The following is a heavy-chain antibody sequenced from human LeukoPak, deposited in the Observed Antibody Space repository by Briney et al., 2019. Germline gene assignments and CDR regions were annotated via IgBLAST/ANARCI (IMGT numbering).Heavy chain of an antibody. V-gene: IGHV3-7*01. J-gene: IGHJ4*02. CDR2: IKHDGGEM. Sequence: GGSLRLSCAASGFTFSSYWMSWVRQAPGKGLEWVAYIKHDGGEMSYVDSVKGRFTISRDNAKNSLYLQMNSLRPEDTAVYYCARDRSSGWPGSFDYWGQGTLVTVS. D-gene: IGHD6-19*01. CDR3: ARDRSSGWPGSFDY. CDR1: GFTFSSYW.